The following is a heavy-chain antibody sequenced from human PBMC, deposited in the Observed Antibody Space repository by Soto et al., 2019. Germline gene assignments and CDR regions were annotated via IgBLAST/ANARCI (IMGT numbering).Heavy chain of an antibody. CDR2: ISYDGSNK. J-gene: IGHJ4*02. Sequence: GGSLRLSCAASGFTFSSYAMTWVRQAPGKGLEWVAVISYDGSNKYYADSVKGRFTISRDNSKNTLYLQMNSLRAEDTAVYYCAKDLGGNSGYWGQGTLVTVSS. D-gene: IGHD2-15*01. CDR1: GFTFSSYA. V-gene: IGHV3-30*18. CDR3: AKDLGGNSGY.